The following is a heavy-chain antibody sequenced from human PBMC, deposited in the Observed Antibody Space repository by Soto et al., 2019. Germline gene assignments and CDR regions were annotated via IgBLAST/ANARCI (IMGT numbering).Heavy chain of an antibody. CDR2: ISSSSSYI. J-gene: IGHJ6*02. CDR3: ARAPEQWLAAYYYYGMDV. CDR1: GFTFSGYI. V-gene: IGHV3-21*01. D-gene: IGHD6-19*01. Sequence: EGSLILSCASSGFTFSGYIMNLVRPAPGKGLEWVSSISSSSSYIYYADSVKGRFTISRDNAKNSLYLQMNSLRAEDTAVYYCARAPEQWLAAYYYYGMDVWGQGTTVTVS.